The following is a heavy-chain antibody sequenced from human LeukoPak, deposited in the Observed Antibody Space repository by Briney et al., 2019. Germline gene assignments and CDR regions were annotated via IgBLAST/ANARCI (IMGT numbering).Heavy chain of an antibody. D-gene: IGHD4-23*01. Sequence: GGSLRLSCSASGFTFSSYAMSWVRQAPGKGLEWVSAISGSGGSTYYADSVKGRFTISRDNSKNTLYLQMNSLRAEDTAVYYCAKVPAKYGGEVQLDYWGQGTLVTVSS. CDR3: AKVPAKYGGEVQLDY. V-gene: IGHV3-23*01. J-gene: IGHJ4*02. CDR2: ISGSGGST. CDR1: GFTFSSYA.